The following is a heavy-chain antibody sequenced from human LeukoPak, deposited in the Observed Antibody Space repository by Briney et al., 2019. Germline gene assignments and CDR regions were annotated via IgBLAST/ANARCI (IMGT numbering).Heavy chain of an antibody. D-gene: IGHD3-9*01. CDR3: ATDYGHAIFDWLKFDY. V-gene: IGHV3-23*01. CDR2: ISGSGGST. CDR1: GFTFSSYA. J-gene: IGHJ4*02. Sequence: PGGSLRLSCAASGFTFSSYAMSWVRQAPGKGLEWVSAISGSGGSTYYADSVKGRFTISRDNSKNTLYLQMNSLRAEDTAVYYCATDYGHAIFDWLKFDYWGQGTLVTVSS.